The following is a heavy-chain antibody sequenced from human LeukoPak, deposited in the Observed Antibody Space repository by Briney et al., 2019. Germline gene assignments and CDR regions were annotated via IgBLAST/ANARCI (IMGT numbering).Heavy chain of an antibody. J-gene: IGHJ4*02. CDR2: IHTSGST. D-gene: IGHD3-22*01. Sequence: SETLSLTCTVSGVSISSYYWSWIRQPAGKGLEWIGRIHTSGSTNYNPSLKSRVTMSVDTSKNQFSLELSSVTAADTAVYYCARDTYYYDSSGYYTLDYWGQGTLVTVSS. CDR1: GVSISSYY. CDR3: ARDTYYYDSSGYYTLDY. V-gene: IGHV4-4*07.